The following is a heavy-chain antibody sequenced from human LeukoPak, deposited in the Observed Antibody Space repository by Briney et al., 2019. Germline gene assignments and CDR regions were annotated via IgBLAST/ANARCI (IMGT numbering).Heavy chain of an antibody. D-gene: IGHD3-10*01. CDR3: ARTITMVRGVITNYYYYYMDV. V-gene: IGHV4-39*07. CDR1: GGSISSSSYY. J-gene: IGHJ6*03. CDR2: IYYSGST. Sequence: SETLSLTRTVSGGSISSSSYYWGRLRHPPGTGLEWIGSIYYSGSTYYNPSLKSRITISVDTSKNQFSLKLSSVTAADTAVYYCARTITMVRGVITNYYYYYMDVWGKGTTVTVSS.